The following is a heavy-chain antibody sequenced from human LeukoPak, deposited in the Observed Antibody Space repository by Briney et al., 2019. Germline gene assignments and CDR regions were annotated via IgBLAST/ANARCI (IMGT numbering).Heavy chain of an antibody. V-gene: IGHV1-8*03. Sequence: GASVKVSCKASGYTFTTYDISWVRQATGQGLEWMGWMNPNSGNTGYAQKFQGRVTITRNTSISTAYMELSSLRSEDTAVYYCARGLGTGYCSGASCYWFDYWGQGTLVTVSS. J-gene: IGHJ5*01. CDR3: ARGLGTGYCSGASCYWFDY. D-gene: IGHD2-15*01. CDR1: GYTFTTYD. CDR2: MNPNSGNT.